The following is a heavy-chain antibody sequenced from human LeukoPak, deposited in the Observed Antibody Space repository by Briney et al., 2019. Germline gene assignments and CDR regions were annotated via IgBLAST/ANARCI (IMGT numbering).Heavy chain of an antibody. CDR1: GLTFSSYS. Sequence: PGGSLRLSCAASGLTFSSYSMTWVRQTPGKGLEWVSGISDSGDSTYYADSVKGRFTISRDNSRNTLYLEMNSLRAEDTAVYYCTKWSGFGNDWGQGTLVTVSS. V-gene: IGHV3-23*01. D-gene: IGHD3-10*01. CDR3: TKWSGFGND. CDR2: ISDSGDST. J-gene: IGHJ4*02.